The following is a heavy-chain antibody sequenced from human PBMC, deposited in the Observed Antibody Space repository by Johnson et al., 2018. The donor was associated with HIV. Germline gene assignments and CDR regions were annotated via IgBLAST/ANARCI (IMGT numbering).Heavy chain of an antibody. CDR3: ARDEVAGAFDI. J-gene: IGHJ3*02. CDR2: ISYDGSNK. V-gene: IGHV3-30*04. Sequence: QVQLVESGGGVVQPGRSLRLSCAASGFTFSSYAMHWVRQAPGKGLEWVAVISYDGSNKYYADSVKGRFTISRDNSKNTLYLQMKSLRAEDTAVYYCARDEVAGAFDIWGQGTMVTVSS. CDR1: GFTFSSYA.